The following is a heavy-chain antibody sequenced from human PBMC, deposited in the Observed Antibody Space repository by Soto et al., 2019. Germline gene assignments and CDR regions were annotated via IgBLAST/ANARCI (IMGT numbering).Heavy chain of an antibody. CDR1: GGSVSSGDYY. CDR2: IWYGGST. Sequence: PSETLSLTCTVSGGSVSSGDYYWSWLRQPPGKSLEWIGNIWYGGSTNYNPSLKSRVTISPDMSKNQFSLKLTSVTAEDTAVYFCARYYYSSSGEMWFDPWGQGTQVTVSS. J-gene: IGHJ5*02. D-gene: IGHD3-22*01. V-gene: IGHV4-61*08. CDR3: ARYYYSSSGEMWFDP.